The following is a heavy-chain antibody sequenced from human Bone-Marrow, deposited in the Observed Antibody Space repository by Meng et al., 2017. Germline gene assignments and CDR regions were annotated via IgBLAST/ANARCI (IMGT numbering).Heavy chain of an antibody. CDR3: ARGITMVRGVQNDYYYYGMDV. D-gene: IGHD3-10*01. J-gene: IGHJ6*02. CDR2: IYASGST. CDR1: GSSISSGTYY. V-gene: IGHV4-61*02. Sequence: SETLSPPCTVPGSSISSGTYYWSWIRQPAGKGLEWIGRIYASGSTNYNPSLKSRVTISVDTSKNQFSLKLSSVTAAYTAVYYCARGITMVRGVQNDYYYYGMDVWGQGTTVTVSS.